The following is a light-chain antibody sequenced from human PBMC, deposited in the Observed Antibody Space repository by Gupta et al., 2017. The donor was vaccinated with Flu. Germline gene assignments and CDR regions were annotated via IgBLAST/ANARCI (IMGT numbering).Light chain of an antibody. CDR1: TSNIGSNV. CDR2: NHN. Sequence: VTISCSRSTSNIGSNVVSWYQQVPGTAPNLLIYNHNVRHSWAADRFPGSDSGTSASLAIRGLQAEDEADYYCEAWDDTRNGLWEFGGGTKLTVL. J-gene: IGLJ3*02. V-gene: IGLV1-44*01. CDR3: EAWDDTRNGLWE.